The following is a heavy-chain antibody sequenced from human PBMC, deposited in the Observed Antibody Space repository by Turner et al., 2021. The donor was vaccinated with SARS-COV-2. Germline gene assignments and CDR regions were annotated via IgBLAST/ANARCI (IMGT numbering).Heavy chain of an antibody. V-gene: IGHV3-33*01. Sequence: QVPLVESGGGVVQPGRSLRLSCAASDFTFSSYGMHWVRQAPGKGLEWVAVIWYDGSNKYYADSVKGRFTISRDNSKNTLYLQMNSLRAEDTAVYYCARDQDSSSWYGNDAFDIWGQGTMVTVSS. D-gene: IGHD6-13*01. CDR1: DFTFSSYG. CDR3: ARDQDSSSWYGNDAFDI. J-gene: IGHJ3*02. CDR2: IWYDGSNK.